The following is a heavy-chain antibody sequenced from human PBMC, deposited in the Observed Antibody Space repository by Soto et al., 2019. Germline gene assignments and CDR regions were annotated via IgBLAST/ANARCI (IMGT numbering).Heavy chain of an antibody. D-gene: IGHD6-13*01. J-gene: IGHJ6*03. CDR2: IYYSGST. CDR3: ARSTYSSSWYGVGAYYYYMDV. V-gene: IGHV4-31*03. CDR1: GGSISSGGYY. Sequence: QVQLQESGPGLVKPSQTLSLTCTVSGGSISSGGYYWSWIRQHPGKGLEWIGYIYYSGSTYYNPSLQSRVTISVDTSKNQFSLKLSSVTAADTAVYYCARSTYSSSWYGVGAYYYYMDVWGKGTTVTVSS.